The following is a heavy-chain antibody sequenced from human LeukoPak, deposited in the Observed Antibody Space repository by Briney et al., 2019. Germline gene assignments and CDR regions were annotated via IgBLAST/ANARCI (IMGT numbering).Heavy chain of an antibody. V-gene: IGHV3-21*01. J-gene: IGHJ4*02. CDR1: GFSFSDYY. Sequence: GGSLRLSCETSGFSFSDYYMSWVRQAPGRGLEWVSSISSSSSYIYYADSVKGRFTISRDNAKNSLYLQMNSLRAEDTAVYYCARDYRIAAAASGGDYWGQGTLVTVSS. CDR2: ISSSSSYI. D-gene: IGHD6-13*01. CDR3: ARDYRIAAAASGGDY.